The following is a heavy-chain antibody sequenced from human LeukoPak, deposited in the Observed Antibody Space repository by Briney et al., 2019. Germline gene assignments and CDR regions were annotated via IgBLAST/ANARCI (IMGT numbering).Heavy chain of an antibody. V-gene: IGHV1-46*01. CDR1: GYTFTSYY. CDR3: ARELIGGQYYYFDY. J-gene: IGHJ4*02. D-gene: IGHD2-15*01. CDR2: INPSDASI. Sequence: GASVKASCKASGYTFTSYYIHWVRQPPGQGLEWMGIINPSDASISYAQKFQGRVTMTRDTSTSTVYMELSSLRSEDTAIYYCARELIGGQYYYFDYWGQGTLVTVSS.